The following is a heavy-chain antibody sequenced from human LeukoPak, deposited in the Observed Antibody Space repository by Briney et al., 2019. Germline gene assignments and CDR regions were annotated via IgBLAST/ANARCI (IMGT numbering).Heavy chain of an antibody. D-gene: IGHD2-2*01. CDR3: ARLGYCSSTSCYPDL. V-gene: IGHV4-38-2*01. CDR1: AYSMNSLNY. CDR2: IHHSGST. J-gene: IGHJ5*02. Sequence: PSETLSLTCAVSAYSMNSLNYWGWIRQPPGKGLEWIASIHHSGSTDYNPSLKSQVTISIDTSKNQFSLKLTYVTAADTAVYSCARLGYCSSTSCYPDLWGQGTLVTVS.